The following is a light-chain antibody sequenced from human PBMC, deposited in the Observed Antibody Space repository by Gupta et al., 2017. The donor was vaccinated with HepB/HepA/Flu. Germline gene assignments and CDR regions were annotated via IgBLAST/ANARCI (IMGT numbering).Light chain of an antibody. V-gene: IGKV1-39*01. J-gene: IGKJ4*01. Sequence: DIQMTQSPSSRSASVGDRVTVTCRASQSIVTYVNWYQQKPGKAPKLLIYAASSLQYGVPSRFSGSGSGTDFTLTITTLQPDDFANYYCQQSYSTPLTFGGGTKVEIK. CDR2: AAS. CDR1: QSIVTY. CDR3: QQSYSTPLT.